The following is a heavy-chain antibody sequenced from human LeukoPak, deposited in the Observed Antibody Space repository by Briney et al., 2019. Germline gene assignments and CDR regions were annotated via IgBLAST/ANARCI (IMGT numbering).Heavy chain of an antibody. J-gene: IGHJ4*02. V-gene: IGHV4-30-2*01. CDR3: ARVALGSGSYYYFDY. CDR2: IYPSAST. D-gene: IGHD3-10*01. CDR1: GGSISRGGYS. Sequence: PSETLSLTCAVSGGSISRGGYSWSWIRQPPGKGLEWIGYIYPSASTYYNPSLKSRVTISVDRSKNQISLNLSSVTAADTAVDYCARVALGSGSYYYFDYWGQGNLVTVSS.